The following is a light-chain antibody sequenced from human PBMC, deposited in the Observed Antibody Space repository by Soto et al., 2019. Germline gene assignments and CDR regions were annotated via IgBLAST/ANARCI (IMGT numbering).Light chain of an antibody. V-gene: IGKV3-20*01. J-gene: IGKJ1*01. CDR1: QSVSSSY. CDR2: GAS. Sequence: ELVLTQSPGTLSISPGERATLSCRASQSVSSSYLAWYQQKPGQAPRLLIYGASSRATGIPDRFSGSGSGTDFTLTISRLEPEDFAVYYCQQYGSSPPTFGQGTKV. CDR3: QQYGSSPPT.